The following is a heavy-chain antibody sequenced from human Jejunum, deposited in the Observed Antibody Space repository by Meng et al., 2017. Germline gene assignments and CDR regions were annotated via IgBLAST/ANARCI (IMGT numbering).Heavy chain of an antibody. CDR3: ARYCGGGKCLVPDLYYFAMDV. CDR1: GGSFSTYA. V-gene: IGHV1-69*13. Sequence: SVKVSCKASGGSFSTYAINWVRQAPGQGLEWMGRIIPIFGTTNYAQKFQGRLTITVDGSTGTAYMELTSLTSEDAAVYYCARYCGGGKCLVPDLYYFAMDVWGQGSTVTVSS. CDR2: IIPIFGTT. J-gene: IGHJ6*01. D-gene: IGHD2-21*01.